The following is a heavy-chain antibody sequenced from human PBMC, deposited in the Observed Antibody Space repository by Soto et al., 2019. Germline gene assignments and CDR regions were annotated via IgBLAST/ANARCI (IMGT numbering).Heavy chain of an antibody. CDR2: IRKKTNSYTT. Sequence: VQLVESGGGVVQPGRSLRLSCAASGLTFSDRYMDWVRQAPGKGLEWVGRIRKKTNSYTTEYAASVKGRFIISRDDSTNSLYLQMSSLKTEDTAVYYCTTVTTVDYYFDYWGQGTLVTVSS. V-gene: IGHV3-72*01. J-gene: IGHJ4*02. CDR1: GLTFSDRY. CDR3: TTVTTVDYYFDY. D-gene: IGHD4-17*01.